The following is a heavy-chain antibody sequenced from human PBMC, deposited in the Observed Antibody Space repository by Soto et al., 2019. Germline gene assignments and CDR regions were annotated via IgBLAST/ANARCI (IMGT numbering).Heavy chain of an antibody. V-gene: IGHV1-18*01. CDR2: ISAYNGNT. J-gene: IGHJ4*02. D-gene: IGHD5-12*01. Sequence: GASVKVSCKASGYTFTSYGISWVRQAPGQGLEWMGWISAYNGNTNYAQKLQGRVTMTTDTSTSTAYMELRSLRSDDTAVYYCARDSIRPDIVATTFDYWGQGTLVTVSS. CDR1: GYTFTSYG. CDR3: ARDSIRPDIVATTFDY.